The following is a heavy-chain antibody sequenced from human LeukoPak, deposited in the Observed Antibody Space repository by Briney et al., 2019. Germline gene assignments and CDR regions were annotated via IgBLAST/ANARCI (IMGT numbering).Heavy chain of an antibody. Sequence: ASVKVSCKASGYTFTSYDINWVRQATGQGLEWMGWMNPNSGNTGYAQKFQGRVTITRNTSISTAYMELSSLRSEDTAVYYCARGLWQLSAFDIWGQGTMVTVSS. CDR1: GYTFTSYD. CDR2: MNPNSGNT. J-gene: IGHJ3*02. CDR3: ARGLWQLSAFDI. D-gene: IGHD6-6*01. V-gene: IGHV1-8*03.